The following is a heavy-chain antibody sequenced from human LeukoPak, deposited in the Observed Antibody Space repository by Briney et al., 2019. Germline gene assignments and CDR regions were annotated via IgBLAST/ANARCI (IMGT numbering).Heavy chain of an antibody. Sequence: GGSLRLSCAASGFTFSSYGMHWVRQAPGKGLEWVAVIWYDGSNKYYADSVKGRFTISRDNSKNTLYLQMNSLRAEDTAVYYCARDMDPSSSTDWDYYYGMDVWGQGTTVTVSS. CDR1: GFTFSSYG. J-gene: IGHJ6*02. V-gene: IGHV3-33*01. D-gene: IGHD3/OR15-3a*01. CDR3: ARDMDPSSSTDWDYYYGMDV. CDR2: IWYDGSNK.